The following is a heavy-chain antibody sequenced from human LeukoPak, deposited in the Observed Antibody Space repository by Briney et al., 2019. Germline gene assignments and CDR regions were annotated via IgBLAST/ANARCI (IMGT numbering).Heavy chain of an antibody. Sequence: GGSLRLSCAASGLTFSSYGMHWVRQAPGKGLEWVAFIRNDGSSEYYTDSVKGRFTISRDNSKNTLYLQMNGLRDEDTGVYYALAGYYYYYMDVWGKGTTVTVSS. CDR1: GLTFSSYG. CDR2: IRNDGSSE. D-gene: IGHD6-13*01. CDR3: LAGYYYYYMDV. V-gene: IGHV3-30*02. J-gene: IGHJ6*03.